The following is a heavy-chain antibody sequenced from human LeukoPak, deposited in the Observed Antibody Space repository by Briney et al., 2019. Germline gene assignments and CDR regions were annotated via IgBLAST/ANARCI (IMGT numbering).Heavy chain of an antibody. Sequence: KNGESLKISCKGSGYSFTSYWIAWVRQMPGKGLEWMGSIYPRDSEIRYSPSFQGQVTISADNSISTAYLQWSSLKASDTAMYYCARPAYSSSLSSHFDPWGQGTLVTVSS. CDR3: ARPAYSSSLSSHFDP. J-gene: IGHJ5*02. V-gene: IGHV5-51*01. CDR2: IYPRDSEI. CDR1: GYSFTSYW. D-gene: IGHD6-13*01.